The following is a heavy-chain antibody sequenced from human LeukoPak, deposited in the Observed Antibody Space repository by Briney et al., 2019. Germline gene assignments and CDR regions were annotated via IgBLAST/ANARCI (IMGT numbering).Heavy chain of an antibody. V-gene: IGHV5-51*01. CDR3: ARHRVDDILTGNDY. J-gene: IGHJ4*02. Sequence: GESLKISCKGSGFTSTNYWIAWVRQVPGKDLEWMGIIFPRDSDTRYSPSFQGQVTISADRSIGTVYLQWSSLKASDTAIYYCARHRVDDILTGNDYWGQGTLVTVSS. D-gene: IGHD3-9*01. CDR1: GFTSTNYW. CDR2: IFPRDSDT.